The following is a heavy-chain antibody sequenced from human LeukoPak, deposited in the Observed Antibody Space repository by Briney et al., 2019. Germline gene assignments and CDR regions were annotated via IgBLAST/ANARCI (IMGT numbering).Heavy chain of an antibody. CDR1: GGSFSGYY. D-gene: IGHD5-24*01. Sequence: PSETLSLTCAVYGGSFSGYYWWWIRQPRRNGLEWIGVINHSGSTNYNPSLKSRVTISVGTSKNQFSLKLSSVTAADTAVYYCAREKREWRRWLQLRKDPIYYYYMDVWGKGTTVTVS. CDR2: INHSGST. CDR3: AREKREWRRWLQLRKDPIYYYYMDV. J-gene: IGHJ6*03. V-gene: IGHV4-34*01.